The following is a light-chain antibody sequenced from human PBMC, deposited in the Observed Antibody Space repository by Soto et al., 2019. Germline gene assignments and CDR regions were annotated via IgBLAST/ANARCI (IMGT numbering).Light chain of an antibody. J-gene: IGKJ3*01. CDR1: QDISNY. Sequence: DIQMTQSPSSLSASVGDRVTITCQASQDISNYLNWYQQKPGKAPKLLIYDASNLETGVPSRFSGSGSGTDFTFTISNLQPEDIATYYCQQYDNLPIFTFGPGTKVDIK. CDR2: DAS. V-gene: IGKV1-33*01. CDR3: QQYDNLPIFT.